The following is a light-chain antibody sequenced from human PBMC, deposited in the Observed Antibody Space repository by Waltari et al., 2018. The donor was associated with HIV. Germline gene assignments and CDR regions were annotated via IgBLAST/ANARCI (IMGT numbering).Light chain of an antibody. V-gene: IGLV1-40*01. CDR3: QSYDSSLSVVV. Sequence: QSVLTQPPSVSGAPGQRVTISCPGSSSNIGAGYDVHWYQHLPGTAPKLLIYGNSNRPSGVPDRFSGSKSGTSASLAITWLQAEDESDYYCQSYDSSLSVVVFGGGTKLTVL. J-gene: IGLJ2*01. CDR2: GNS. CDR1: SSNIGAGYD.